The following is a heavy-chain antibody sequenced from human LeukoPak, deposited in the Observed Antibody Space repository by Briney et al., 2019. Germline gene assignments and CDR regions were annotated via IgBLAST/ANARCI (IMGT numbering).Heavy chain of an antibody. CDR2: INHSGST. V-gene: IGHV4-34*01. Sequence: PSETLSLTCTVSGGSISSYYWSCIRQPPGKGLEWIGEINHSGSTYYNPSLKSRVTISVDTSKNQFSLKLSSVTAADTAVYYCARHSLQWEPLSQFDYWGQGTLVTVSS. D-gene: IGHD1-26*01. J-gene: IGHJ4*02. CDR1: GGSISSYY. CDR3: ARHSLQWEPLSQFDY.